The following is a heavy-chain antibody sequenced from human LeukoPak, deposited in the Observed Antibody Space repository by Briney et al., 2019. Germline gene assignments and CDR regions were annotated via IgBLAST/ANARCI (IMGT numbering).Heavy chain of an antibody. CDR1: GYTFTSYG. J-gene: IGHJ3*02. CDR3: ATYCSSTSCYRDDAFDI. D-gene: IGHD2-2*01. V-gene: IGHV1-18*01. CDR2: ISAYNGNT. Sequence: GASVKVSCKASGYTFTSYGINWVRQAPGQGLEWMGWISAYNGNTNYAQKLQGRVTMTTDTSTSTAYMELRSLRSDDTAVYYCATYCSSTSCYRDDAFDIWGQGTMVTVSS.